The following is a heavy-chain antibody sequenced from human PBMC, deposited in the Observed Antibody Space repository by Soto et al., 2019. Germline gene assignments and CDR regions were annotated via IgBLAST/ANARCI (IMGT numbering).Heavy chain of an antibody. CDR2: ITGSGGLT. V-gene: IGHV3-23*01. J-gene: IGHJ2*01. D-gene: IGHD2-21*02. CDR1: GVTFNQYA. Sequence: EVQLLESGGGLVQPGGSLRLSCAVSGVTFNQYAMSWVRQPPGKGPEWVSAITGSGGLTYYADSVKGRFTISRDNSKNILFLQMNRLREEDTATYSCSKGGSGGNSPYWYFDLWGRGTLVIVSS. CDR3: SKGGSGGNSPYWYFDL.